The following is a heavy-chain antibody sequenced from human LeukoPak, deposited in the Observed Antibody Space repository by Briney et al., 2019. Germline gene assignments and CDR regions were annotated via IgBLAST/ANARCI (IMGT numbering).Heavy chain of an antibody. CDR3: ARDRADNWDRSGYYPDAFDM. Sequence: ASVKVSCKASGYRFAAYYIHWVRQAPGQGPEWIGWISPNNGATVYAQKLQGRVTMTCDTSISTAQMELRRLTSDDTAVFYCARDRADNWDRSGYYPDAFDMWGQGTMVTVS. J-gene: IGHJ3*02. CDR2: ISPNNGAT. D-gene: IGHD3-22*01. CDR1: GYRFAAYY. V-gene: IGHV1-2*02.